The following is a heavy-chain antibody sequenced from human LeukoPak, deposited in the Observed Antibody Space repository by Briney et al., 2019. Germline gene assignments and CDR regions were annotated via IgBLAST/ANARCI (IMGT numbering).Heavy chain of an antibody. V-gene: IGHV1-2*02. CDR3: ARVGLSDERTWAY. J-gene: IGHJ4*02. D-gene: IGHD1-1*01. CDR1: GYTFSDSF. CDR2: ITPMSGDT. Sequence: ASVKVSCKASGYTFSDSFIHSVRQAPGQGLECVGWITPMSGDTYTLQRFQGRVTMTRDTSISTAYMELSSLRSDDTAGYFRARVGLSDERTWAYWGQGTLVTVSS.